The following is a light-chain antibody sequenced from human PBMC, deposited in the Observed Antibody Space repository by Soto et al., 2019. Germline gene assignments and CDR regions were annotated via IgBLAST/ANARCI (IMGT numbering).Light chain of an antibody. Sequence: AIRMTQSPSSFSASTGDRVTITCRASQGISSYLAWYQQKPGKAPKLLIYAASTLQSVVPSRFSGSGSGTDFTLTISCLQSEDFATYYCQQYYSYPRDFGQGTRLEIK. CDR1: QGISSY. J-gene: IGKJ5*01. CDR3: QQYYSYPRD. CDR2: AAS. V-gene: IGKV1-8*01.